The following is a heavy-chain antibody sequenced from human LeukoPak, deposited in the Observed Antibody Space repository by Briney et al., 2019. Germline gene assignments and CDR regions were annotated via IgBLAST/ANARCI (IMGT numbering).Heavy chain of an antibody. CDR1: GGSFSGYY. J-gene: IGHJ6*02. V-gene: IGHV4-34*01. CDR2: INHSGST. Sequence: SETLSLTCAVYGGSFSGYYWSWIRQPPGKGLEWMGEINHSGSTNYNPSLKSRVTISVDTSKNQFSLKLSSVTAADTAVYYCAREYDSSGAHYYYYYYGMDVWGQGTTVTVTS. CDR3: AREYDSSGAHYYYYYYGMDV. D-gene: IGHD3-22*01.